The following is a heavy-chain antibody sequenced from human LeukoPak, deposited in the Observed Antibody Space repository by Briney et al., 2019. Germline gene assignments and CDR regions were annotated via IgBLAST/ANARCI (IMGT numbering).Heavy chain of an antibody. CDR3: ARIHPWATGGDYFDY. D-gene: IGHD1-14*01. J-gene: IGHJ4*02. Sequence: SETLSLTCAVYGGSFSGYYWSWIRQPPGKGLEWIGEINQSGSTNYNPSLKSRVTISVDASTNQFSLKLGSVTAADTAVYYCARIHPWATGGDYFDYWGQGTLVAVSS. CDR1: GGSFSGYY. CDR2: INQSGST. V-gene: IGHV4-34*01.